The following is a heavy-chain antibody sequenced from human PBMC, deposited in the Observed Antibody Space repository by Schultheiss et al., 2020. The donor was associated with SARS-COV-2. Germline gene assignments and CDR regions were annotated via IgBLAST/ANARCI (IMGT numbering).Heavy chain of an antibody. CDR3: AKGFPLLTGDSSPPSN. J-gene: IGHJ4*02. V-gene: IGHV3-74*01. CDR2: IKSDGSST. D-gene: IGHD7-27*01. CDR1: GFTFSSYW. Sequence: GESLKISCAASGFTFSSYWMHWVRQAPGKGLVWVSRIKSDGSSTSYADSVKGRFTISRDNAKNSLYLQMNSLRAEDTALYYCAKGFPLLTGDSSPPSNWGQGTLVTVSS.